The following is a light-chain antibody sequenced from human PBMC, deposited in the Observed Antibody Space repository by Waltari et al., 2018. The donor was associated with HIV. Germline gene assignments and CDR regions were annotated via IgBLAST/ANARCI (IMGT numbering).Light chain of an antibody. Sequence: QSVLTQPPSVSAAPGQKVTISSSGSSSNLGNNYVSWYQQLPGTAPKLRIYDNNNRPSGIPDRFSGSKSGTSATLGITGLQTGDEADYYCGTWDTGLSVVVFGGGTKLTVL. V-gene: IGLV1-51*01. CDR2: DNN. CDR1: SSNLGNNY. CDR3: GTWDTGLSVVV. J-gene: IGLJ2*01.